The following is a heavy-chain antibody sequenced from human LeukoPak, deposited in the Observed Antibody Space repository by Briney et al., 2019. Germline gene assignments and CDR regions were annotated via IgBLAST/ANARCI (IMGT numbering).Heavy chain of an antibody. CDR3: AKDPSEQWLVRWTYYFDY. J-gene: IGHJ4*02. V-gene: IGHV3-33*06. CDR1: GFTFSSYG. CDR2: IWYDGSNK. D-gene: IGHD6-19*01. Sequence: GGSLRLSCAASGFTFSSYGMHWVRQAPGKGLEWVAVIWYDGSNKYYADSVKGRFTISRDNSKNTLYLQMNSPRAEDTAVYYCAKDPSEQWLVRWTYYFDYWGQGTLVTVSS.